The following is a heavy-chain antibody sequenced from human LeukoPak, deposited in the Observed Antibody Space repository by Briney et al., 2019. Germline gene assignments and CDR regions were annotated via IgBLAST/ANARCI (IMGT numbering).Heavy chain of an antibody. CDR1: GYTFTGYY. J-gene: IGHJ4*02. D-gene: IGHD6-13*01. CDR3: ARANGAAAGLDY. CDR2: INPNSDCT. Sequence: ASVKVSCKASGYTFTGYYMHWVRQAPGQGLEWMGWINPNSDCTNYAQKFQGRVTMTRDTSISTAYMELSRLRSDDTAVYYCARANGAAAGLDYWGQGTLVTVSS. V-gene: IGHV1-2*02.